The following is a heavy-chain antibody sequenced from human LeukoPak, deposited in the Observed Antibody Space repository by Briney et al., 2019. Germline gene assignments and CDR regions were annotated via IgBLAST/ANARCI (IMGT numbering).Heavy chain of an antibody. V-gene: IGHV4-59*01. D-gene: IGHD5-18*01. CDR2: IYYSGST. CDR1: GGSISSYY. Sequence: SETLSPTCTVSGGSISSYYWSWIRQPPGKGLEWIGYIYYSGSTNYNPSLKSRVTISVDTSKNQFSLKLSSVTAADTAVYYCARIERIHSHLDYWGQGTLVTVSS. J-gene: IGHJ4*02. CDR3: ARIERIHSHLDY.